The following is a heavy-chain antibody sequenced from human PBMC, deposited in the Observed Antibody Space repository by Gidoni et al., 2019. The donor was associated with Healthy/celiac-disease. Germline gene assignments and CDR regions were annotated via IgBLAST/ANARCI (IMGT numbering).Heavy chain of an antibody. D-gene: IGHD3-22*01. CDR3: ARDPAESSGYYSHYYYYYGMDV. CDR1: GFTFSSYA. CDR2: ISYDGSNK. V-gene: IGHV3-30-3*01. Sequence: QVQLVESGGGVVQPGRSLRLSCAASGFTFSSYAMHWVRQAPGKGLEWVAVISYDGSNKYYADSVKGRFTISRDNSKNTLYLQMNSLRAEDTAVYYCARDPAESSGYYSHYYYYYGMDVWGQGTTVTVSS. J-gene: IGHJ6*02.